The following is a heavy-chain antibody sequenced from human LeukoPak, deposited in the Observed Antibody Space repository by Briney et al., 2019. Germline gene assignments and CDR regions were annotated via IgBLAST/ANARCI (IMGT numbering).Heavy chain of an antibody. CDR3: TTQIYCGINCFDY. D-gene: IGHD2-21*01. Sequence: GGSLRLSCAASGFTFSSYSMNWVRQAPGKGLEWVSSISSSSSYIYYADSVKGRFTISRDNAKNTLYLQMNSLKTEDTALYYCTTQIYCGINCFDYWGQGALVTVSS. CDR2: ISSSSSYI. J-gene: IGHJ4*02. CDR1: GFTFSSYS. V-gene: IGHV3-21*03.